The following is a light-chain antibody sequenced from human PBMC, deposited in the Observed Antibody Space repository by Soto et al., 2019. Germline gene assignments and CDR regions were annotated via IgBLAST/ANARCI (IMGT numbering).Light chain of an antibody. Sequence: QSVLTQPPSASGTPGQRVTISCSGSSSNIGSNAVNWYQQFPGTAPKLLIYSNSQPPSGVPDRFSGSKSGTSASLAISGLQSEDEADYYCATWDDSLNGVFGGGTKLTVL. J-gene: IGLJ3*02. V-gene: IGLV1-44*01. CDR1: SSNIGSNA. CDR2: SNS. CDR3: ATWDDSLNGV.